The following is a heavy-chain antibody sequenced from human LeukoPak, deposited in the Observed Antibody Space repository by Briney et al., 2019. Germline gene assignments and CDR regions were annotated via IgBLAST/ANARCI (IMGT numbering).Heavy chain of an antibody. D-gene: IGHD5-12*01. CDR3: ARDRSGFSGYDFFDY. V-gene: IGHV3-48*03. CDR2: ISSSGSTI. J-gene: IGHJ4*02. CDR1: GFTFSSYE. Sequence: GGSLRLSCAASGFTFSSYEMNWVRQAPGKGLEWVSYISSSGSTIYYADSVKGRFTISRDNAKNSLYLQMDSLRAEDTAVYYCARDRSGFSGYDFFDYWGQGTLVTVSS.